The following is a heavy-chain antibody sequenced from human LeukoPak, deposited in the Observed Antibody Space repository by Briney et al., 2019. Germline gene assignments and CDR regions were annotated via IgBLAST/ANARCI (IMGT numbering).Heavy chain of an antibody. CDR2: INHSGST. D-gene: IGHD2-2*01. Sequence: SETLSLTCTVSGGSISSGSYYWGWVRQPPGKGLEWIGEINHSGSTNYNPSLKSRVTISVDTSKNQFSLKLSSVTAADTAVYYCARRGSSGRHPSDIWGQGTMVTVSS. V-gene: IGHV4-39*07. CDR1: GGSISSGSYY. CDR3: ARRGSSGRHPSDI. J-gene: IGHJ3*02.